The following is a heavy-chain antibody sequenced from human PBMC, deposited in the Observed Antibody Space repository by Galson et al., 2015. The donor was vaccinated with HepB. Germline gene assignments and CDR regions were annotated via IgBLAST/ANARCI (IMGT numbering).Heavy chain of an antibody. CDR1: GGTFSSYA. V-gene: IGHV1-69*13. CDR3: ARDLRGLQYQHGMDV. Sequence: SVKVSCKASGGTFSSYAISWVRQAPGQGLEWMGGIIPIFGTANYAQKFQGRVTITADESTSTAYMELSSLRSEDTAVYYCARDLRGLQYQHGMDVWGKGTTVTVSS. CDR2: IIPIFGTA. D-gene: IGHD4-11*01. J-gene: IGHJ6*04.